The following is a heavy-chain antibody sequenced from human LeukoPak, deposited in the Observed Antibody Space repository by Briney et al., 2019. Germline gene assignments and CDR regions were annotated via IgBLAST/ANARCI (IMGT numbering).Heavy chain of an antibody. CDR1: GGSISSYY. D-gene: IGHD1-26*01. J-gene: IGHJ4*02. V-gene: IGHV4-4*07. CDR2: IYPSGST. CDR3: ARENSGSYREFDY. Sequence: SETLSLTCTVSGGSISSYYWTWIRKPAGKGLEWIGRIYPSGSTNYNPSLKSRVTMSVDTSKNQFSLKLSSVTAADTAVYYCARENSGSYREFDYWGQGTLVTVSS.